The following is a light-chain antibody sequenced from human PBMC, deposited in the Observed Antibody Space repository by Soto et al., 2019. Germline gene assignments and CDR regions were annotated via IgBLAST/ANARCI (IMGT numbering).Light chain of an antibody. CDR3: QQRSNWPRIT. CDR1: QSVSSF. Sequence: EIVLTQSPATLSLSPAERATLSCRASQSVSSFLSWYQHKPGQAPRLLMYDASNRATGIPARFSGSGSGTDFTLTISSLEPEDFAVYYCQQRSNWPRITFGQGTRLEIK. J-gene: IGKJ5*01. V-gene: IGKV3-11*01. CDR2: DAS.